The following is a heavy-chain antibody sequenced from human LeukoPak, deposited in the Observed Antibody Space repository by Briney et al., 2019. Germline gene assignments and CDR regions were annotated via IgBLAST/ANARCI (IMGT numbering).Heavy chain of an antibody. Sequence: GGSLRLSCAASGFTFSSYGMHWVRQAPGKGRAWVAVIWYDGSNKYYADSVKGRFTISRDNSKNTLYLQMNSLRAEDTAVYYCARVSVAKLSSSWYGLWGQGTLVTVSS. D-gene: IGHD6-13*01. CDR2: IWYDGSNK. J-gene: IGHJ5*02. CDR3: ARVSVAKLSSSWYGL. V-gene: IGHV3-33*01. CDR1: GFTFSSYG.